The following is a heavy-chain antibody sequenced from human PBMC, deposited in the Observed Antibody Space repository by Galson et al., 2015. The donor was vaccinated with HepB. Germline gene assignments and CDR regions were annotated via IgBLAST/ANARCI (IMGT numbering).Heavy chain of an antibody. J-gene: IGHJ4*02. CDR2: IIPILGIA. D-gene: IGHD3-22*01. V-gene: IGHV1-69*02. CDR1: GGTFSSYT. CDR3: ASSLDSSGYQVFDY. Sequence: QSGAEVKKPGESLKISCKASGGTFSSYTISWVRQAPGQGLEWMGRIIPILGIANYAQKFQGRVTITADKSTSTAYMELSSLRSEDTAVYYCASSLDSSGYQVFDYWGQGTLVTVSS.